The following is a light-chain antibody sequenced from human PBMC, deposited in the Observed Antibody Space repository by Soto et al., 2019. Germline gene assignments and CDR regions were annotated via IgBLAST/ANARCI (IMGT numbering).Light chain of an antibody. V-gene: IGKV1-5*03. J-gene: IGKJ2*03. CDR2: KAS. CDR1: QSISWW. CDR3: QQYNNYYS. Sequence: DIQMTQSPSTLSASVGDRVTITCRASQSISWWLAWYQLKPGKAPKLLIYKASSLQSGVPSRFSGSGSGTEFTLTISSLQPDEFATYYCQQYNNYYSFGQGTKLEI.